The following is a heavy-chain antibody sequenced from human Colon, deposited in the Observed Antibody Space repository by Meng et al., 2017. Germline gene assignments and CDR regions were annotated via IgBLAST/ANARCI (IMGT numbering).Heavy chain of an antibody. J-gene: IGHJ4*02. Sequence: QVQLQESGPGLVKPSQTLSLTCTVSGGSIDRGDFYWGWIRQSPGKGLEWIGYIYHSGDTYYNPSLKSRITISMDMSQNQFSLKVHSVTAADTAMYYCATKERRDGANWDNWGRGTLVTVSS. CDR3: ATKERRDGANWDN. D-gene: IGHD5-24*01. V-gene: IGHV4-30-4*01. CDR2: IYHSGDT. CDR1: GGSIDRGDFY.